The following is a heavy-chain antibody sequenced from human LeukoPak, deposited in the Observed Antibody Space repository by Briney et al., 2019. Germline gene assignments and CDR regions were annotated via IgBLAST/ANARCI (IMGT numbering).Heavy chain of an antibody. J-gene: IGHJ4*02. Sequence: GGSLRLSCAASGFTFSNAWMSWVRQAPEKGLEWFGRIKTKTDGGTTDYAAPLKGRFTISRDVSKHTLYLQMNSLKTEDTAVYYCTIDSNSGWTGYWGQGTLVTVSS. CDR3: TIDSNSGWTGY. CDR2: IKTKTDGGTT. V-gene: IGHV3-15*01. CDR1: GFTFSNAW. D-gene: IGHD6-19*01.